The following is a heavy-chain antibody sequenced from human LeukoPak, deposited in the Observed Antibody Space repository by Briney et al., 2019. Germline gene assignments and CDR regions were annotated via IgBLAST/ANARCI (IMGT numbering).Heavy chain of an antibody. CDR2: ISSSSTYI. J-gene: IGHJ4*02. V-gene: IGHV3-21*01. CDR3: ARVLSGCETTRCELDY. Sequence: GGSLRLSCAASGFAFSTYSMNWVRQAPGKGLEWVSSISSSSTYIYYADSVKGRVTISRDNAKNSLYLQMNSLRAEDAAVYYCARVLSGCETTRCELDYWGQGTLVTVSS. CDR1: GFAFSTYS. D-gene: IGHD1-26*01.